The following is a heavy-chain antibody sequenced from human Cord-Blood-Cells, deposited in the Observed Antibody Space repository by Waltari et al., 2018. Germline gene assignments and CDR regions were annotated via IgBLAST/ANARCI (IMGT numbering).Heavy chain of an antibody. V-gene: IGHV4-39*01. Sequence: QLQLQESGPGLVKPSETLSLTCTVSGGSISSSSYSWGWFRQPPGKGLEWIGSIYYSGSTYYNPSLKSRVTISVDTSKNQFSLKLSSVTAADTAVYYCARQDIVVVPAAIGYFDYWGQGTLVTVSS. CDR2: IYYSGST. CDR3: ARQDIVVVPAAIGYFDY. D-gene: IGHD2-2*01. J-gene: IGHJ4*02. CDR1: GGSISSSSYS.